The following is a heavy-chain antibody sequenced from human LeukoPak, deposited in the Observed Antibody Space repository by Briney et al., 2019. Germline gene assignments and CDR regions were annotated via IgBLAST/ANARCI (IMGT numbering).Heavy chain of an antibody. Sequence: EASVSVSCTASGGTFSSYAISWVRQAPGQGLEWMGGIIPIFGTANYAQTFQGRVTITADESTSTAYMELSSLRSEDTAVYYCAREAYCGGDCYSVAYFDYWGQGTLVTVSS. CDR2: IIPIFGTA. D-gene: IGHD2-21*01. CDR3: AREAYCGGDCYSVAYFDY. CDR1: GGTFSSYA. V-gene: IGHV1-69*13. J-gene: IGHJ4*02.